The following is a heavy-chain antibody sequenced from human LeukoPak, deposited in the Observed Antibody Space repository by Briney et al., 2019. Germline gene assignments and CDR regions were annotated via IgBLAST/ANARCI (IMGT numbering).Heavy chain of an antibody. Sequence: ASVKVSCKASGYSFTDYAMHWVRQAPGQRPEWMGWINAGNGNTKYSLNFQGRVTITRDTSASTVCMELSSLRSEDTAVYYCARAGYCSRTSCSDAFEIWGQGTMVTVSS. CDR1: GYSFTDYA. J-gene: IGHJ3*02. CDR3: ARAGYCSRTSCSDAFEI. D-gene: IGHD2-2*03. CDR2: INAGNGNT. V-gene: IGHV1-3*01.